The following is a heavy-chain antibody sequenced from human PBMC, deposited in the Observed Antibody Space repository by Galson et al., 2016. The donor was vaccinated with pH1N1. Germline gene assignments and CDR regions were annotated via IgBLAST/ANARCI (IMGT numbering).Heavy chain of an antibody. D-gene: IGHD5-18*01. CDR2: ISATGGST. Sequence: SLRLSCAASGFTLSSSAMNWVRQAPGKGLEWVSYISATGGSTYYADSVKGRFTISRDTSKNTMYLQMNSLRAEDTAVYYCAKHPYYVDTSKIDYWGQGTLVSVSS. CDR1: GFTLSSSA. J-gene: IGHJ4*02. V-gene: IGHV3-23*01. CDR3: AKHPYYVDTSKIDY.